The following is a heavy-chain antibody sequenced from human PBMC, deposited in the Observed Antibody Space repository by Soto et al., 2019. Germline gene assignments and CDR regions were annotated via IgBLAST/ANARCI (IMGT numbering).Heavy chain of an antibody. D-gene: IGHD3-22*01. CDR2: ISSSRSTI. Sequence: GGSLRLSCAASGFTFSSYNMNWVRQAPGKGLEWVSYISSSRSTIYYADPVKGRFTISRDNAKNALYLQMKSLRDEDTAVYYCARDQSPNYDSSAHFDYWGQGTLVTVSS. V-gene: IGHV3-48*02. CDR1: GFTFSSYN. CDR3: ARDQSPNYDSSAHFDY. J-gene: IGHJ4*02.